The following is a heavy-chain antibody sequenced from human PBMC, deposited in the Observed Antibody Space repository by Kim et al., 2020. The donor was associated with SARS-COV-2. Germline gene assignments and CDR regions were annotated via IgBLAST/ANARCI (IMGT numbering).Heavy chain of an antibody. CDR2: ISSSSSYI. Sequence: GGSLRLSCAASGFTFSSYSMNWVRQAPGKGLEWVSSISSSSSYIYYADSVKGRFTISRDNAKNSLYLQMNSLRAEDTAVYYCARDNFLDTAMVRGLGGYYYYGMDVWGQGTTVTVSS. CDR1: GFTFSSYS. V-gene: IGHV3-21*01. CDR3: ARDNFLDTAMVRGLGGYYYYGMDV. D-gene: IGHD5-18*01. J-gene: IGHJ6*02.